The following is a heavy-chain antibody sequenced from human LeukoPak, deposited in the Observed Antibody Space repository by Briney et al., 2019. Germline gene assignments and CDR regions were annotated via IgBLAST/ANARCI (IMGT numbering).Heavy chain of an antibody. CDR3: AREPGGARGYSYGYGYYYYMDV. D-gene: IGHD5-18*01. CDR2: VYYTGST. CDR1: GFTFSNAW. V-gene: IGHV4-59*01. Sequence: GSLRLSCAASGFTFSNAWMSWIRQPPGKGLEWNGYVYYTGSTNYNPSLKSRVTISVDTSKNQFSLKLSSVTAADTAVYYCAREPGGARGYSYGYGYYYYMDVWGKGTTVTVSS. J-gene: IGHJ6*03.